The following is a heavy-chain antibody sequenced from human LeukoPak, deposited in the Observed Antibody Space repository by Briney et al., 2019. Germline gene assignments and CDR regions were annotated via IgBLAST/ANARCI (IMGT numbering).Heavy chain of an antibody. J-gene: IGHJ4*02. CDR3: ARAYTWGYDY. Sequence: GASVKVSCKASGYTFTRPYIHWVRQAPGQGGEWMGWINPNSGDTNYAKKFQGRVTMTKDTSISTAYMELSRLRFDDTAVYYCARAYTWGYDYWGQGTLVTVSS. CDR1: GYTFTRPY. V-gene: IGHV1-2*02. CDR2: INPNSGDT. D-gene: IGHD1-1*01.